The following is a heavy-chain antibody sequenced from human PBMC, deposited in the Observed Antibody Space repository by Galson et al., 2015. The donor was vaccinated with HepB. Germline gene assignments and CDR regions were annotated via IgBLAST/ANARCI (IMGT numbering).Heavy chain of an antibody. J-gene: IGHJ3*02. CDR1: GFTFSSYG. V-gene: IGHV3-30*18. Sequence: SLRLSCAASGFTFSSYGMHWVRQAPGKGLEWVAVISYDGSNKYYADSVMGRFTISRDNSKNTLYLQMNSLRAEDTAVYYCAKVEQLWLFGAFDIWGQGTMVTVSS. CDR2: ISYDGSNK. D-gene: IGHD5-18*01. CDR3: AKVEQLWLFGAFDI.